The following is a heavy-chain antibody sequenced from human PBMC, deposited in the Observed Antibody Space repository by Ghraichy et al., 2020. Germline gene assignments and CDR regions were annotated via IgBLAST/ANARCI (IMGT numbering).Heavy chain of an antibody. Sequence: SETLSLTCAVYGGSFSDYYWSWIRQPPGKGLEWIGEINHSGSTNYNPSLKSRVTISVDTSKNQFSLKLRSVTAADTAVYYCAASYSSGRFYFDYWGQGTLVTVSS. V-gene: IGHV4-34*01. J-gene: IGHJ4*02. D-gene: IGHD6-19*01. CDR3: AASYSSGRFYFDY. CDR1: GGSFSDYY. CDR2: INHSGST.